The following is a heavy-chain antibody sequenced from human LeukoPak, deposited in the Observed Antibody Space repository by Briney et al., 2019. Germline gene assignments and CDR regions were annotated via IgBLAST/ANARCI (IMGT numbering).Heavy chain of an antibody. CDR3: AKSYYADRSYFDS. D-gene: IGHD3-22*01. CDR2: ISGSGDTT. V-gene: IGHV3-23*01. J-gene: IGHJ4*02. CDR1: GYTFGSYA. Sequence: SGGSLRLSCAASGYTFGSYAMSWVRQAPRKGLEWVSGISGSGDTTYYADSVKGRFTISRDNSKKTLYVQMNSVRAEDTAVYYCAKSYYADRSYFDSWGQGTLVTVSS.